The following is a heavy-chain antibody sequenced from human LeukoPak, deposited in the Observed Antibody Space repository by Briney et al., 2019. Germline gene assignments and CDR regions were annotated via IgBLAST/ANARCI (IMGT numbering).Heavy chain of an antibody. CDR1: GFTFDDYG. J-gene: IGHJ4*02. CDR3: ARGFDRWELQNYFDY. CDR2: INWNGGST. D-gene: IGHD1-26*01. V-gene: IGHV3-20*04. Sequence: GGSLRLSCAASGFTFDDYGMSWVRQAPGKGLEWVSGINWNGGSTGYADSVKGRFTISRDNAKNSLYLQMNSLRAEDTALYYCARGFDRWELQNYFDYWGQGTLVTVSS.